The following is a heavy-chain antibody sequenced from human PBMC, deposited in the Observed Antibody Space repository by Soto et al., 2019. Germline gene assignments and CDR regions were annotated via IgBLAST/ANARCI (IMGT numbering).Heavy chain of an antibody. V-gene: IGHV3-15*07. J-gene: IGHJ6*02. CDR2: IKSKTDGGTT. D-gene: IGHD2-15*01. CDR1: GFTFSNAW. CDR3: TLGLQGGGSFYYYYGMDV. Sequence: GGSLRLSCAASGFTFSNAWMNWVRQAPGKGLEWVGRIKSKTDGGTTDYAAPVKGRFTISRDDSKNTLYLQMNSLKTEDTAVYYCTLGLQGGGSFYYYYGMDVWGQGTTVTVSS.